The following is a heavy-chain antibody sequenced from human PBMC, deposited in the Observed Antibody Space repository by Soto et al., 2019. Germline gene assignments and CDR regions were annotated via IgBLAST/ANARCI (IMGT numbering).Heavy chain of an antibody. CDR1: GFTFGSYP. D-gene: IGHD3-22*01. J-gene: IGHJ4*02. CDR3: ARHKYHSSGPSAY. Sequence: GGSLRLSCAASGFTFGSYPMHWVRQAPGKGLEYVSAISTNGDSTFYANSVKGRFTISRDNSKNTLYLQMGSLRAEDMGVYYCARHKYHSSGPSAYWGQGTLVTVSS. V-gene: IGHV3-64*01. CDR2: ISTNGDST.